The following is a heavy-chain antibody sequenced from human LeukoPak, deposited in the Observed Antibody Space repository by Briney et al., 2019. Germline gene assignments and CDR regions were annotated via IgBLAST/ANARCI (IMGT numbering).Heavy chain of an antibody. Sequence: GESLKISCKGSGYSFTTYWIAWLRQMPGKGLEWMGIIYPGDSDTRYSPSFQGQVTISADKSISTAYLQWSTLKASDTAMYYCARRITRHPYNWFDPWGQGTLVTVSS. V-gene: IGHV5-51*01. J-gene: IGHJ5*02. D-gene: IGHD3-3*01. CDR2: IYPGDSDT. CDR1: GYSFTTYW. CDR3: ARRITRHPYNWFDP.